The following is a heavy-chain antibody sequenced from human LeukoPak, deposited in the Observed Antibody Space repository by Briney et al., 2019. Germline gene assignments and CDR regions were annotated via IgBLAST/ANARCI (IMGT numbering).Heavy chain of an antibody. CDR1: GFTFDDYA. J-gene: IGHJ3*02. Sequence: PGRSLRLSCAASGFTFDDYAMHWVRQAPGKGLVWVSRINSDGSSTSYADSVKGRFTISRDNAKNTLYLQMNSLRAEDTAVYYCAREAAADLYDAFDIWGQGTMVTVSS. V-gene: IGHV3-74*01. CDR2: INSDGSST. CDR3: AREAAADLYDAFDI. D-gene: IGHD6-13*01.